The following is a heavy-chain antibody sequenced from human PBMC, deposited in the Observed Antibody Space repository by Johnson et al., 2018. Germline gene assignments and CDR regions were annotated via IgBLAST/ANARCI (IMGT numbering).Heavy chain of an antibody. D-gene: IGHD3-10*01. CDR1: GGSFSGYY. V-gene: IGHV4-34*01. J-gene: IGHJ6*03. CDR2: INHSGST. Sequence: QVQLQQWGAGLLKXSETXSLXCAVYGGSFSGYYWSWIRQPPGKGLEWIGAINHSGSTNYNPSLKGRVTMSLHTSKNQFSLKLTSVTAADTAVYFCARGRRKKMVRGTTNLYLDQYHDYMDVWDKGTTVTVSS. CDR3: ARGRRKKMVRGTTNLYLDQYHDYMDV.